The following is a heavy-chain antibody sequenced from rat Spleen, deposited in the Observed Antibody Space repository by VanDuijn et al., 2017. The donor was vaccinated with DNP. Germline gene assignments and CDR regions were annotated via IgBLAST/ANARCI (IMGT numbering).Heavy chain of an antibody. CDR3: TRINYGGYPSYVMDA. J-gene: IGHJ4*01. CDR1: GFTFNNHW. V-gene: IGHV5-31*01. CDR2: ITNAGGST. D-gene: IGHD1-11*01. Sequence: EVQLVESGGGLVQPGGSLKLSCVASGFTFNNHWMTWIGQAPGKGLEWVVSITNAGGSTYYPDSVKGRLTISRDSAKRTLYLQINSLRSEDTTTYYCTRINYGGYPSYVMDAWGQGTSVTVSS.